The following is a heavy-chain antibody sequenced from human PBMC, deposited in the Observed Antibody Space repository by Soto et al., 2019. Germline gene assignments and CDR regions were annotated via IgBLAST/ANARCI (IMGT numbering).Heavy chain of an antibody. Sequence: QVQLQQWGAGLLKPSETLSLTCAVSNGSFSVYYWTWIRQPPGKGLEWIGEINHSGSTNYNPSLKSRVTISVDTAKNQFSLKLSSVPAPDTAVYYCARDSTRRGTCDIWGQGTMVTVSS. CDR1: NGSFSVYY. V-gene: IGHV4-34*01. CDR2: INHSGST. D-gene: IGHD2-2*01. CDR3: ARDSTRRGTCDI. J-gene: IGHJ3*02.